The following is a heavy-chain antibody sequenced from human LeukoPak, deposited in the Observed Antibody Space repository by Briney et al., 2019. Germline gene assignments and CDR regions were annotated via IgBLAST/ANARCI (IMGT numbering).Heavy chain of an antibody. V-gene: IGHV4-4*07. CDR3: ARMRDIAATTYFDH. D-gene: IGHD5-12*01. J-gene: IGHJ4*02. CDR2: IYTSGST. Sequence: SETLSLTCTVSGGSISSSYWTWIRQPAGKGLEWIGRIYTSGSTNYNPSLKSRVTMSVDTSKNQFSLKLSSVTAADTAVYYCARMRDIAATTYFDHWGQGTLVTVSS. CDR1: GGSISSSY.